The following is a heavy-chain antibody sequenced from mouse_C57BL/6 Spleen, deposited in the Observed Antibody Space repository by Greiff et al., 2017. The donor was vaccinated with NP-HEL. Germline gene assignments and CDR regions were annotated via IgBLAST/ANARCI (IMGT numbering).Heavy chain of an antibody. J-gene: IGHJ2*01. V-gene: IGHV5-17*01. Sequence: EVQLVGSGGGLVKPGGSLKLSCAASGFTFSDYGMHWVRQAPEKGLEWVAYISSGSSTIYYADTVKGRFTISRDNAKNTLFLQMTSLRSEDTAMYYCASRYYYGSSNYFDYWGQGTTLTVSS. CDR2: ISSGSSTI. D-gene: IGHD1-1*01. CDR3: ASRYYYGSSNYFDY. CDR1: GFTFSDYG.